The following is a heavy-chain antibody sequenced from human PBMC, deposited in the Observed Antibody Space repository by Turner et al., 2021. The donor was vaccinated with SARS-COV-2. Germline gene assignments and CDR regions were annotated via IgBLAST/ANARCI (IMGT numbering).Heavy chain of an antibody. D-gene: IGHD6-19*01. CDR2: ISSSGSTI. Sequence: EVQLVESGGGLVQPGGSLRLSCAASGFTFSSYEMNWVRQAPGKGLEWVSYISSSGSTIYYADSVKGRFTISRDNAKNSLYLQMNSLRTEDTALYYCAKDISSWYEGIAVAGTNYGMDVWGQGTTVTVSS. V-gene: IGHV3-48*03. J-gene: IGHJ6*02. CDR1: GFTFSSYE. CDR3: AKDISSWYEGIAVAGTNYGMDV.